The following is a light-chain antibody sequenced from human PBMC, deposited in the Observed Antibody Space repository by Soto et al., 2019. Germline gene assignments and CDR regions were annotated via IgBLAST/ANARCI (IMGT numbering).Light chain of an antibody. V-gene: IGKV1-39*01. J-gene: IGKJ1*01. CDR3: QQSYSAHTWT. CDR1: HSINTY. CDR2: GAS. Sequence: DIQMTQSPSSLAASVGDRVTITCRASHSINTYVNWYKQKPGTAPKLLIYGASSLQNGVPSRFIGSGSGTDFTLTISSLQPEAFAIYYCQQSYSAHTWTFGQGTKVEI.